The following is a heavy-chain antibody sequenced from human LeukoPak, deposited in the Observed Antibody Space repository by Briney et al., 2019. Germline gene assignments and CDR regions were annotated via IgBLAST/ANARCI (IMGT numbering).Heavy chain of an antibody. V-gene: IGHV1-18*01. CDR1: GYTFTNYG. CDR3: ARDKVIASAGTPNWFDP. J-gene: IGHJ5*02. CDR2: ISAYDGNT. Sequence: GASVKVSCKASGYTFTNYGISWVRQAPGQGLEWMGWISAYDGNTNYLQKFQGRVTMTTDTATSTAYMELRSPRSDDTAVYYCARDKVIASAGTPNWFDPWGQGTLVTVSS. D-gene: IGHD6-13*01.